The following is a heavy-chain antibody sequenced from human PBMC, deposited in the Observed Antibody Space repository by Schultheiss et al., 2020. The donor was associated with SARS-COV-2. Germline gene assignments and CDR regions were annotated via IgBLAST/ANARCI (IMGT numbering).Heavy chain of an antibody. CDR1: GGSISSGGYS. D-gene: IGHD3-3*01. J-gene: IGHJ4*02. Sequence: SETLSLTCAVSGGSISSGGYSWSWIRQPPGKGLEWIGYIYHSGSTYYNPSLKSRVTISVDRSKNQFSLKLSSVTAADTAVYYCATLPYYDFWSGYNPVDYWGQGTLVTVSS. V-gene: IGHV4-30-2*01. CDR3: ATLPYYDFWSGYNPVDY. CDR2: IYHSGST.